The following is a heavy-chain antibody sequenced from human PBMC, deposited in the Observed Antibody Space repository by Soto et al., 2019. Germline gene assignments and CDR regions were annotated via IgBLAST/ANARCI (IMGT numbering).Heavy chain of an antibody. V-gene: IGHV4-31*03. D-gene: IGHD4-17*01. J-gene: IGHJ4*02. CDR2: IYYSGST. CDR3: ARDRGDWVTTYDY. CDR1: GGSISSGGYY. Sequence: SETLSLTCTVSGGSISSGGYYWSWIRQHPGKGLEWIGYIYYSGSTYYNPSLKSRVTISVDTSKNQFSLKLSSVTAADTAVYYCARDRGDWVTTYDYWGQGTLVTVS.